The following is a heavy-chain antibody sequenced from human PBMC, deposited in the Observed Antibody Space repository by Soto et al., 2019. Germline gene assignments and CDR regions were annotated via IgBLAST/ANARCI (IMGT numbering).Heavy chain of an antibody. D-gene: IGHD3-22*01. J-gene: IGHJ4*02. CDR3: ARGDYYDSTTIGY. V-gene: IGHV1-69*13. CDR2: IIPIFGTA. Sequence: SVKVSCEASGGTFSSYAISWVRQAPGQGLEWMGGIIPIFGTANYAQKFQGRVTITADESTSTAYMELSSLRSEDTAVYYCARGDYYDSTTIGYWGQGTLVTVSS. CDR1: GGTFSSYA.